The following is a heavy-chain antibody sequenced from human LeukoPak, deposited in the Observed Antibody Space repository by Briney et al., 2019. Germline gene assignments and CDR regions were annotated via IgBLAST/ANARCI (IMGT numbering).Heavy chain of an antibody. CDR3: ARESDYYGSGSPYLSYYYGMDV. D-gene: IGHD3-10*01. CDR1: GFTFSSYG. V-gene: IGHV3-33*01. CDR2: IWYDGSNK. J-gene: IGHJ6*02. Sequence: LPGGSLRLSCAASGFTFSSYGMHWVRQAPGKGLEWVAVIWYDGSNKYYADSVKGRFTISRHNSKNTLYLQMNSLRAEDTAVYYCARESDYYGSGSPYLSYYYGMDVWGQGTTVTVSS.